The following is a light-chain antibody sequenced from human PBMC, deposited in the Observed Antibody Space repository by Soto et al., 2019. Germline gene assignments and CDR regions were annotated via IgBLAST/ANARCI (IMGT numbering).Light chain of an antibody. V-gene: IGLV3-1*01. CDR2: QDD. Sequence: SYELTQPPSVSVSPGQTASITCSGDKLGNKYASWYQQKAGQSPVLVLYQDDKRPSGIPDRFSGSNFGNTATLTITGAQAMDEADYYCQAWDTNTVVVFGGGTKLTVL. J-gene: IGLJ2*01. CDR1: KLGNKY. CDR3: QAWDTNTVVV.